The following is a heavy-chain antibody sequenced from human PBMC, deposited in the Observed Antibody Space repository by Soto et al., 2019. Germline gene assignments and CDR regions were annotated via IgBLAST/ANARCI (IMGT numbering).Heavy chain of an antibody. Sequence: ASVKVSCKASGYTFTSYDINWVRQATGQGLERMGWMNPNSGNTGYAQKFQGRVTMTRNTSISTAYMELSSRRSEDTAVYYCARVAGGYELMGHYYYYYGMDVWGQGTTVTVSS. D-gene: IGHD5-12*01. J-gene: IGHJ6*02. V-gene: IGHV1-8*01. CDR1: GYTFTSYD. CDR3: ARVAGGYELMGHYYYYYGMDV. CDR2: MNPNSGNT.